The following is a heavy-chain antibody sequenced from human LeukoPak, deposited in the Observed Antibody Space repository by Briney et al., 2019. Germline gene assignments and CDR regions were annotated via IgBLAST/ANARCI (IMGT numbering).Heavy chain of an antibody. V-gene: IGHV4-34*01. Sequence: SETLSLTCAVYGGSFTTFFWSWIRQSPEKGLEWIGEISHNGSTSYSPSFKSRVTISVDASTNQFSLHVKSVTAADTAVYYCARRRLRYHPGFDPWGQGTLVTVSS. J-gene: IGHJ5*02. CDR3: ARRRLRYHPGFDP. D-gene: IGHD3-9*01. CDR2: ISHNGST. CDR1: GGSFTTFF.